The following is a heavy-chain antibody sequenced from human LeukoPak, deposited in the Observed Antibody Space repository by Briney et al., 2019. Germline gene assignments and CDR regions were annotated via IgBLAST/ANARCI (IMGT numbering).Heavy chain of an antibody. CDR3: ARDPIVGDTGGGDY. CDR1: GFTFSSYW. D-gene: IGHD1-26*01. CDR2: INGDGSIE. J-gene: IGHJ4*02. V-gene: IGHV3-7*01. Sequence: GGSLRLSCAASGFTFSSYWMTWVRHAPGKGLEWVSNINGDGSIENYVHSVRGRFSIFRDNAKDALYLQMNSLRVDDTAIYYCARDPIVGDTGGGDYWGQGALVTVSS.